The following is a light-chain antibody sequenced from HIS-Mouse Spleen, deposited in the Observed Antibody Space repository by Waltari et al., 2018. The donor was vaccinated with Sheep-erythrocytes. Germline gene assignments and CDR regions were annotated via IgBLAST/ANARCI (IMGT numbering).Light chain of an antibody. CDR1: SGSLASNS. V-gene: IGLV6-57*02. CDR2: EDN. Sequence: NFMLTQPHSVSEPPGKTVTIPCTGSSGSLASNSAQWYQQRPGSAPTTVIYEDNQSPSGVPDRFSGSIDSSSNSASLTISGLKTEDEADYYCQSYDSSNHLVFGGGTKLTVL. CDR3: QSYDSSNHLV. J-gene: IGLJ2*01.